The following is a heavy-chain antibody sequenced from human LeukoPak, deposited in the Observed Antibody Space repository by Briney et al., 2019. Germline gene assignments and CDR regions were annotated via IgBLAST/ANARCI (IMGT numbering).Heavy chain of an antibody. CDR3: ARVPRSYYYYYYMDV. D-gene: IGHD2-2*01. CDR1: GGSISSSSYY. V-gene: IGHV4-39*01. J-gene: IGHJ6*03. Sequence: SETLSLTCTVSGGSISSSSYYWGWIRQPPGRGLEWIGSTHYSGTTYYNASLKSRVTISVDTSKNQFSLKLSSVTAADTAVYYCARVPRSYYYYYYMDVWGKGTTVTVSS. CDR2: THYSGTT.